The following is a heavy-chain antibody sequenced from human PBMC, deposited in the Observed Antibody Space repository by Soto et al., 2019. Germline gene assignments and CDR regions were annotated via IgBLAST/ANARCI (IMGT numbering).Heavy chain of an antibody. CDR2: IKQDGSDK. CDR1: GFTFSSYW. CDR3: ARDGNFYDTSGFYSD. J-gene: IGHJ4*02. Sequence: LRLSCAASGFTFSSYWMNWVRQAPGKGLEWVANIKQDGSDKYYVDSVKGRFTISRDNAKKSLFLQMNSLRAEDTAMYYCARDGNFYDTSGFYSDWGQGALVTVSS. V-gene: IGHV3-7*03. D-gene: IGHD3-22*01.